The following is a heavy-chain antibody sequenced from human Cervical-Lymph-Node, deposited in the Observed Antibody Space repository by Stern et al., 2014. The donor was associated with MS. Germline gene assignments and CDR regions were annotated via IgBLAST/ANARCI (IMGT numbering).Heavy chain of an antibody. CDR1: GFSFSSYS. CDR3: AREEGGGNYFSAFDI. V-gene: IGHV3-48*02. CDR2: ISGSSSSI. J-gene: IGHJ3*02. Sequence: QLVESGGGLVQPGRSLRLSCAASGFSFSSYSMNWVRQAPGKGLEWLSYISGSSSSIYYADSVKGRFTISRDNAKNSLYLQMSGLRDEDTAVYYCAREEGGGNYFSAFDIWGQGTAVTVSA. D-gene: IGHD1-26*01.